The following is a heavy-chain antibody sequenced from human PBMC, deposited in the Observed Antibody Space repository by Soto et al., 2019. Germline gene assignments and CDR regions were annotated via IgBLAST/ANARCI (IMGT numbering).Heavy chain of an antibody. CDR1: GFTFSSYA. D-gene: IGHD2-2*02. V-gene: IGHV3-30-3*01. J-gene: IGHJ6*02. Sequence: QVQLVESGGGVVQPGRSLRLSCAASGFTFSSYAMHWVRQAPGKGLEWVAVISYDGSNKYYADSVKGRFTISRDNSKNTLYLQINSLSAEDTAVYYCARDVVPAAIAVHYYYGMDVWGQGTTVTVSS. CDR2: ISYDGSNK. CDR3: ARDVVPAAIAVHYYYGMDV.